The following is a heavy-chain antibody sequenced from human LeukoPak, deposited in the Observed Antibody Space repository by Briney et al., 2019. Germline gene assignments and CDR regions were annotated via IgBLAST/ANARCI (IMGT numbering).Heavy chain of an antibody. D-gene: IGHD7-27*01. CDR3: ARDAVLLGIHAFDI. V-gene: IGHV3-30*04. J-gene: IGHJ3*02. Sequence: PGGSLRLSCAASGFSFSSYAMYWVRQAPGKGLEWVAVISYDGSHKSDADSVKGRFTISRDNSKNTLYLQMNSLRAEDTAMYYCARDAVLLGIHAFDIWGQGTMVTVSS. CDR1: GFSFSSYA. CDR2: ISYDGSHK.